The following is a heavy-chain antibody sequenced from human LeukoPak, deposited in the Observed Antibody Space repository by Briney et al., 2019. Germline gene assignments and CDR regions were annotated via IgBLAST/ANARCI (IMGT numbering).Heavy chain of an antibody. D-gene: IGHD3-10*01. J-gene: IGHJ4*02. CDR2: IYYSGST. CDR1: GGSISSGGYY. V-gene: IGHV4-31*03. Sequence: SETLSLTCTVSGGSISSGGYYWSWIRQHPGKGLEWIGYIYYSGSTYYNPSLKSRVTISVDTSKNQFSLKLSSVTAADTAVYYCARVHASTYYYGSGSYRAFDYWGQGTLVTVSS. CDR3: ARVHASTYYYGSGSYRAFDY.